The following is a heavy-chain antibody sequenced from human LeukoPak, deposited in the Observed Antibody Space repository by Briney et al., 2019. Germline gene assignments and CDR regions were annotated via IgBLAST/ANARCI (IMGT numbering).Heavy chain of an antibody. J-gene: IGHJ6*03. Sequence: PSETLSLTCTVSGGSISSYYWSWIRQPPGRGLEWIGYTHYSGSTNYNPSLKSRVTISVDTSKNQFSLNVSSVTAADSALYYCARCGTNNRDYHYMDDWGKGTTVTVSS. CDR1: GGSISSYY. CDR3: ARCGTNNRDYHYMDD. D-gene: IGHD2/OR15-2a*01. V-gene: IGHV4-59*01. CDR2: THYSGST.